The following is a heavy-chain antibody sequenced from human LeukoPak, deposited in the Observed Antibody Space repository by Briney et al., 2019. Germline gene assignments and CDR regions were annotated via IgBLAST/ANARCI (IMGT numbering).Heavy chain of an antibody. J-gene: IGHJ5*02. CDR2: IYRSGST. Sequence: SGTLSLTCAVSGGSMSSSNWWSWVRQPPGKGLEWIGEIYRSGSTNYNPSLKSRVTISVDKSKNQFSLKLSSVTAADTAVYYCAESQGYYDSSGYLSNWFDPWGQGTLVTVSS. CDR3: AESQGYYDSSGYLSNWFDP. D-gene: IGHD3-22*01. V-gene: IGHV4-4*02. CDR1: GGSMSSSNW.